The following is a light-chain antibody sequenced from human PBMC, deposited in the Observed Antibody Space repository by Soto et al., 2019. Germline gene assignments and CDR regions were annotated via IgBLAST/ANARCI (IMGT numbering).Light chain of an antibody. CDR2: EVS. Sequence: QSVLTQPPSVSAAPGQTVAISCSGRNSNIGNNYVSWFQQQPGKAPKLMIYEVSNRPSGVSNRFSGSKSGNTASLTISGLQAEDEGDYYCCSYTITNTLVFGGGTKLTVL. V-gene: IGLV2-14*01. J-gene: IGLJ2*01. CDR1: NSNIGNNY. CDR3: CSYTITNTLV.